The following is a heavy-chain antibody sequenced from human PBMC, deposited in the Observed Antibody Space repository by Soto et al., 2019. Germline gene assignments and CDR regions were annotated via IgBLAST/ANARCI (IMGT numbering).Heavy chain of an antibody. CDR1: GGTFSSYA. D-gene: IGHD3-10*01. J-gene: IGHJ6*02. CDR3: ARDDSGSATRSYYGMDV. Sequence: SVKVSCKASGGTFSSYAISWVRQAPGRGLEWMGGIIPIFGTANYAQKFQGRVTITADESTSTAYMELSSLRSEETAVYYCARDDSGSATRSYYGMDVWGQGSTITV. V-gene: IGHV1-69*13. CDR2: IIPIFGTA.